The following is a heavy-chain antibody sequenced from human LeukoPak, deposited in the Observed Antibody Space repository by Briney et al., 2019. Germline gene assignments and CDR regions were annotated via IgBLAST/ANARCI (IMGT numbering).Heavy chain of an antibody. CDR2: ISSSSSYI. CDR1: GFSFSSYS. CDR3: AKGHSGYSYGLTSPLDY. V-gene: IGHV3-21*04. D-gene: IGHD5-18*01. J-gene: IGHJ4*02. Sequence: GGSPRLSCAASGFSFSSYSMNWVRHAPGKGLEWGSSISSSSSYIYYADSVKGRFTISRDNAKNSLYLQMNSLRAEDTALYYCAKGHSGYSYGLTSPLDYWGQGTLVTVSS.